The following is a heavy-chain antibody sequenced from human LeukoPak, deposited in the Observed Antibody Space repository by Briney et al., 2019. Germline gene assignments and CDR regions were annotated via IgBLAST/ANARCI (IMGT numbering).Heavy chain of an antibody. J-gene: IGHJ4*02. CDR1: GYTFTSYG. V-gene: IGHV1-18*01. CDR2: ISAYNGST. D-gene: IGHD2-2*01. Sequence: ASVKVSCKASGYTFTSYGISWVRQAPGQGLEWMGWISAYNGSTNYAQKLQGRVTMTTDTSTSTAYMELRSLRSDDTAVYYCARAYCSSTSCYSGAWYFDYWGQGTLVTVSS. CDR3: ARAYCSSTSCYSGAWYFDY.